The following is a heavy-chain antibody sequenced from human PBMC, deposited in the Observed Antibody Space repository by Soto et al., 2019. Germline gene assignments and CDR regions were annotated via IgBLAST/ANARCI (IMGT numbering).Heavy chain of an antibody. CDR3: ARDLPDCSTSCYTKYNWFDP. CDR1: GCSISSGDY. CDR2: IYHSGST. V-gene: IGHV4-38-2*02. Sequence: SETLSLTCAVSGCSISSGDYWSWIRQPPGKGLEWIGSIYHSGSTYYNPSLKSRVTISVDTSKNQFSLKLSSVTAADTAVYYCARDLPDCSTSCYTKYNWFDPWGHRTLVTV. D-gene: IGHD2-2*02. J-gene: IGHJ5*02.